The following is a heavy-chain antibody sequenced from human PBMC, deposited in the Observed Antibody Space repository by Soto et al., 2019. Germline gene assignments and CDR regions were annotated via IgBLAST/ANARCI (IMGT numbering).Heavy chain of an antibody. CDR2: IFHGGNT. Sequence: SETLSLTCAGSGFFISSGNYWGWIRKPPGKGLEWIGSIFHGGNTYYNPSLKSRVTISVDMSKNQFSLKLNSVTAADTAVYYCARARWYDAFDVWGQGTVVTVSS. CDR3: ARARWYDAFDV. J-gene: IGHJ3*01. CDR1: GFFISSGNY. V-gene: IGHV4-38-2*01. D-gene: IGHD2-15*01.